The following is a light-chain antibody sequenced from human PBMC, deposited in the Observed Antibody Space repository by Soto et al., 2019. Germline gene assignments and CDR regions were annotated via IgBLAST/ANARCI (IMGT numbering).Light chain of an antibody. CDR3: QQYGSSGT. CDR2: GAS. V-gene: IGKV3-15*01. J-gene: IGKJ1*01. Sequence: EIVMTQSPATLSVSPGERVTLSCRVSQSVSTNLAWYQQTPGQAPRLLISGASTRASDIPARFSGYGSGTDFTLTISRLEPEDFAVYYCQQYGSSGTFGQGTKVDIK. CDR1: QSVSTN.